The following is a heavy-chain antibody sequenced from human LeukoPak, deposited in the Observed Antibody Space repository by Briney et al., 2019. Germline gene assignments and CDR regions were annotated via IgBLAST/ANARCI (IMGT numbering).Heavy chain of an antibody. Sequence: ASVKVSCKASGYTFTRYAMHWVRQAPGQRLEWMGWINAGNGNTKYSQKFQGRVTITRDTSASTAYMELSSLRSEDTAVYYCARDRAYYYAEYYFDYWGQGTLVTVSS. CDR1: GYTFTRYA. CDR2: INAGNGNT. J-gene: IGHJ4*02. V-gene: IGHV1-3*01. D-gene: IGHD3-10*01. CDR3: ARDRAYYYAEYYFDY.